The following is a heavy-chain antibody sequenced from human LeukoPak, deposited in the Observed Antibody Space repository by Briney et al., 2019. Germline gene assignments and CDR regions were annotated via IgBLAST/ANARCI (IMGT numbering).Heavy chain of an antibody. J-gene: IGHJ4*02. V-gene: IGHV1-8*03. CDR2: MNPNSGNT. CDR1: GYTFTNYD. Sequence: GASVKVSCKASGYTFTNYDINWVRQATGQGLEWMGWMNPNSGNTGYAQKFQGRVTITRNTSISTAYMELSSLRSEDTAVYYCGRALHTFWSRYVQVYDYWGQGTLVSVSS. D-gene: IGHD3-3*01. CDR3: GRALHTFWSRYVQVYDY.